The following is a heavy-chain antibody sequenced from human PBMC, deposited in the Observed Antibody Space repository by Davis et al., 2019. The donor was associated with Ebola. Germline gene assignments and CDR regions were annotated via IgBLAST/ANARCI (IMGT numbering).Heavy chain of an antibody. Sequence: SETLSLTCTVSGGSIRSYYWSWIRQPPGKGLEWIGYIYYSGGTNYNPSLKSRVTISVDTSKNQFSLKLSSVTAADTAVYYCARRYGTALDFWGQGTLVTVSS. D-gene: IGHD2-21*02. CDR2: IYYSGGT. CDR3: ARRYGTALDF. J-gene: IGHJ4*02. V-gene: IGHV4-59*08. CDR1: GGSIRSYY.